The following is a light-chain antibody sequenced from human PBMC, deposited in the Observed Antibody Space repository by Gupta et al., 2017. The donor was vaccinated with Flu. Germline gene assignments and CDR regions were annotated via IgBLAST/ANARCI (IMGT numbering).Light chain of an antibody. Sequence: VTISCSGSSSNIGSNNVTWYQQVPGTAPNLLIYGNSQRPSGVPDRFSGSKSGTSASLAISGLQSEDEADYYCAAWDDSLNGHYVFGTGTKVTAL. CDR1: SSNIGSNN. CDR2: GNS. CDR3: AAWDDSLNGHYV. V-gene: IGLV1-44*01. J-gene: IGLJ1*01.